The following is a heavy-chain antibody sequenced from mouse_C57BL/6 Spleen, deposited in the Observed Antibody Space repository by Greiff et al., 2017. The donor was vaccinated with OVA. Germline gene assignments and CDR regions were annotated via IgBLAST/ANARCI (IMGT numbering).Heavy chain of an antibody. J-gene: IGHJ4*01. CDR2: ISGGGGNT. V-gene: IGHV5-9*01. CDR3: ARHYDGDYYAMDY. D-gene: IGHD2-12*01. CDR1: GFTFSSYT. Sequence: EVQLVESGGGLVKPGGSLKLSCAASGFTFSSYTMSWVRQTPEKRLEWVATISGGGGNTYYPDSVKGRFTISRDNAKNTLYLQMSSLRSEDTALYYCARHYDGDYYAMDYWGQGTSVTVSS.